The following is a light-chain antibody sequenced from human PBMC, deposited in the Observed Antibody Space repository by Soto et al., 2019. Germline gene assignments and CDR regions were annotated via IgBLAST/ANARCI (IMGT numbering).Light chain of an antibody. CDR3: QHYNSYSEA. CDR2: KAS. V-gene: IGKV1-5*03. Sequence: DIQMTQSPSTLSGSVGDRVTITCRASHTISSWLAWYQQKPGKAPKLLIYKASTLKSGVPSRFSGSGSGTEFTLTISSLQPDDFATYYCQHYNSYSEAFGQGTRWIS. CDR1: HTISSW. J-gene: IGKJ1*01.